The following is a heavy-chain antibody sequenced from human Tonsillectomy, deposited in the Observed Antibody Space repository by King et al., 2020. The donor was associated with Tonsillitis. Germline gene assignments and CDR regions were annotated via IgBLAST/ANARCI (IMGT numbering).Heavy chain of an antibody. V-gene: IGHV3-30*02. D-gene: IGHD4/OR15-4a*01. CDR2: IRNDGGHK. J-gene: IGHJ4*02. CDR3: AKVVQDDGANVEL. Sequence: VQLVESGGGVVQPGGSLRLSCVASGFTFSTYGMHWVRQAPGKGLEWVSSIRNDGGHKYYAESVKGRFTISRDNSKNTLYLQMNSLRPEDTAVYYGAKVVQDDGANVELWGEGTLVIVSS. CDR1: GFTFSTYG.